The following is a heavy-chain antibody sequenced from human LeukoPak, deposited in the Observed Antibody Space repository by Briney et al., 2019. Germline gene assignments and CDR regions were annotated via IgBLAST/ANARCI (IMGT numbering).Heavy chain of an antibody. CDR3: ARENYYGMDV. CDR2: IWYDGTNK. CDR1: GFTFSSYG. Sequence: GGSLRLSCTASGFTFSSYGMHWVRQAPGKGLEWVAVIWYDGTNKNYAESVKGRFTISRDNVKNTLYLDMDSLRAEDTAVYYCARENYYGMDVWGQGTTVIVSS. V-gene: IGHV3-33*01. J-gene: IGHJ6*02.